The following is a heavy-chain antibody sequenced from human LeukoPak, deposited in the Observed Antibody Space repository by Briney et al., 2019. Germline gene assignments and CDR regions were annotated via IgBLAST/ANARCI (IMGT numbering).Heavy chain of an antibody. Sequence: PGGSLRLSCAASGFTFSNYAMSWVRQAPGKGLEWVSGISGSGGSTYYADSVKGRFTISRDNSKNTLSLQMDSLRAEDTAVYYCASQYYYYNSDYFVAFDIWGQGTVVTVSA. J-gene: IGHJ3*02. CDR1: GFTFSNYA. D-gene: IGHD3-22*01. CDR3: ASQYYYYNSDYFVAFDI. V-gene: IGHV3-23*01. CDR2: ISGSGGST.